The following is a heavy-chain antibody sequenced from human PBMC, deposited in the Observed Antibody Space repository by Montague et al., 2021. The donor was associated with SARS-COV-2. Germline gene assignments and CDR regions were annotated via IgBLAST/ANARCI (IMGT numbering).Heavy chain of an antibody. J-gene: IGHJ4*02. CDR1: CGSITSGGYY. CDR2: LYYNGMT. CDR3: LSSLPGNQFQFDY. Sequence: TLSLTCSVSCGSITSGGYYWTWIRQRPGGDLEWLGYLYYNGMTHYSPTLKSRASFSLDTSKNQFSLKLTSATATDSALYFCLSSLPGNQFQFDYWGQGALVTVSS. V-gene: IGHV4-31*03. D-gene: IGHD1-14*01.